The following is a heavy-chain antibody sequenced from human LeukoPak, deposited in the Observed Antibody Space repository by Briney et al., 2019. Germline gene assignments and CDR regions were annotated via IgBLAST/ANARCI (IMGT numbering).Heavy chain of an antibody. CDR1: GGSISSYY. V-gene: IGHV4-59*01. D-gene: IGHD6-19*01. Sequence: SETLSPTCTVSGGSISSYYWSWIRQPPGKGLEWFGYIYYSGSTNYNPSLKSRVTISVDTSKNQFSLKLSSVTAADTAVYYCASYRRDSSGWYVVGYWGQGTLVTVSS. CDR2: IYYSGST. CDR3: ASYRRDSSGWYVVGY. J-gene: IGHJ4*02.